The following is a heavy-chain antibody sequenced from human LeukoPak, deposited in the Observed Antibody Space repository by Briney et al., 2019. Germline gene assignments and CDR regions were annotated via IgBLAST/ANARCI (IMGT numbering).Heavy chain of an antibody. Sequence: ASVKVSCKASGGTFSSYAISWVRQAPGQGLEWMGGIIPIFGTANYAQKFQGRVTITADESTSTAYMELSSLRSEDTAVYYCARDWVYTVRGARGIAFDIWGQGTMVTVSS. CDR2: IIPIFGTA. CDR3: ARDWVYTVRGARGIAFDI. J-gene: IGHJ3*02. V-gene: IGHV1-69*13. D-gene: IGHD3-10*01. CDR1: GGTFSSYA.